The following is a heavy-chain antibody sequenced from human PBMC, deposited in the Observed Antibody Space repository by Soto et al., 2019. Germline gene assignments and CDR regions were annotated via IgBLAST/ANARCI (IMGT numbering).Heavy chain of an antibody. CDR2: IYYSRAT. CDR3: ARISTYYYDNSGYFDL. CDR1: GGSINSIHHY. V-gene: IGHV4-39*01. Sequence: PSETLSLTCSISGGSINSIHHYWGWLRQPPGKGLEWIGSIYYSRATNYNPSHKSRVTISVDTSKNQFSLNLISVTAADTAVYYCARISTYYYDNSGYFDLWGQGTLVTAPQ. J-gene: IGHJ1*01. D-gene: IGHD3-22*01.